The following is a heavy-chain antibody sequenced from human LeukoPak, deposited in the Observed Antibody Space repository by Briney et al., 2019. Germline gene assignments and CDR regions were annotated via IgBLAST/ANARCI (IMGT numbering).Heavy chain of an antibody. CDR3: ARASSSWYGDYYYYMDV. Sequence: SQTLSLTCTVSGGSISSGSYYWGWIRQPPGKGLEWIGSIYYSGSTYYNPSLKSRVTISVDTSKNQFSLKLSSVTAADTAVYYCARASSSWYGDYYYYMDVWGKGTTVTISS. CDR1: GGSISSGSYY. D-gene: IGHD6-13*01. V-gene: IGHV4-39*01. J-gene: IGHJ6*03. CDR2: IYYSGST.